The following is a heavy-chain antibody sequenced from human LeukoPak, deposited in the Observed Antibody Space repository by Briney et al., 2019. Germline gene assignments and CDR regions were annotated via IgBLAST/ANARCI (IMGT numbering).Heavy chain of an antibody. CDR1: GFTFSGSA. Sequence: PGGSLRLSCAASGFTFSGSAIHWVRQASGKGLEWVGRIRSKANSYATAYAASVKGRFTISRDDSKNTAFLQMNSLKTEDTAVYYCTRLREVPVAIWFDPWGQGTLVTVSS. V-gene: IGHV3-73*01. CDR2: IRSKANSYAT. J-gene: IGHJ5*02. D-gene: IGHD2-2*01. CDR3: TRLREVPVAIWFDP.